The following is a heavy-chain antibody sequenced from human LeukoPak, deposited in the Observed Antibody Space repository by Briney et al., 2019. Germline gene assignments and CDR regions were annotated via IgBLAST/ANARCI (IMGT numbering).Heavy chain of an antibody. D-gene: IGHD3-22*01. CDR3: ATLDSSGYYYRFDY. CDR2: IYYSGST. V-gene: IGHV4-61*08. Sequence: PSETLSLTCTVSGGSISSGGHYWSWIRQHPGKGLEWIGYIYYSGSTNYNPSLKSRVTISVDTSKSQFSLKLTSVTAADTAVYYCATLDSSGYYYRFDYWGQGTLVTVSS. J-gene: IGHJ4*02. CDR1: GGSISSGGHY.